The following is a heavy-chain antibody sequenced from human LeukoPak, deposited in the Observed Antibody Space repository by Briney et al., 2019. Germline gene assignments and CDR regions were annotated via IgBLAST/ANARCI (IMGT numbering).Heavy chain of an antibody. J-gene: IGHJ4*02. CDR3: ARDIRAGRNYFDY. CDR2: ISYDGSNK. V-gene: IGHV3-30*03. CDR1: GFTFSSYG. Sequence: PGRSLRLSCAASGFTFSSYGMNWVRQARGKGLEWVAVISYDGSNKYYADSVKGRFTISRDNSKNTLYLQMNSLRAEDTAVYYCARDIRAGRNYFDYWGQGTLVTVSS.